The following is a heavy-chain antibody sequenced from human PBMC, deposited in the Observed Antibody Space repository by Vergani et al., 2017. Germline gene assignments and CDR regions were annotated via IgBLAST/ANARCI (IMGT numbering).Heavy chain of an antibody. Sequence: QVQLQQWGAGLLKPSETLSLTCAVYGGSFSGYYWSWIRQPPGKGLEWIGEINHSGSTNYNPSLKSRVTISVDTSKNQFSLKLSSVTAADTAVYYCAGGNYYDSSGYYGTSDFDYWGQGTLVTVSS. D-gene: IGHD3-22*01. CDR3: AGGNYYDSSGYYGTSDFDY. J-gene: IGHJ4*02. CDR2: INHSGST. CDR1: GGSFSGYY. V-gene: IGHV4-34*01.